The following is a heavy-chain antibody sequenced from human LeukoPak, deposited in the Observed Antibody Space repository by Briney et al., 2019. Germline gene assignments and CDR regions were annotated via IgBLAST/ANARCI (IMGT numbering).Heavy chain of an antibody. Sequence: GGSLRLSCAASGFTFSSYAMHWVRQAPGRGLEWVAVISYDGSNKYYADSVKGRFTISRDNSKNTLYLQMNSLRAEDTAVYYCAKCQLIRESLMGYWGQGTLVTVSS. CDR3: AKCQLIRESLMGY. V-gene: IGHV3-30*04. D-gene: IGHD2-8*01. CDR2: ISYDGSNK. CDR1: GFTFSSYA. J-gene: IGHJ4*02.